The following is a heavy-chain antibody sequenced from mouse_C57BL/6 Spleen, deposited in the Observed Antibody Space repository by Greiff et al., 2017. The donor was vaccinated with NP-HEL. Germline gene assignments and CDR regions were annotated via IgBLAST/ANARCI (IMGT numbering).Heavy chain of an antibody. V-gene: IGHV1-52*01. CDR2: IDPSDSET. CDR1: GYTFTSYW. CDR3: ARSGRSGYYAMDY. D-gene: IGHD3-2*02. Sequence: QVQLQQPGAELVRPGSSVKLSCKASGYTFTSYWMHWVKQRPIQGLEWIGNIDPSDSETHYNQKFKDKATLTVDKSSSTAYMQLSSLTSEDSAVYYCARSGRSGYYAMDYWGQGTSVTVSS. J-gene: IGHJ4*01.